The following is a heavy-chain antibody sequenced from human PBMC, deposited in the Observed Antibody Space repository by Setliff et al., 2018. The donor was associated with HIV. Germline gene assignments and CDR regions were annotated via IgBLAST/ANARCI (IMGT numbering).Heavy chain of an antibody. Sequence: SETLSLTCAVYGGSFSDHYWSWMRQPPGKGLEWIGEINHSGDNNYNPSLKSRVTMSVDTSKNQFSLKLSSVTAADAAVYYCASRVYYYDSSGYLREEGFDPWGQGTLVTVSS. J-gene: IGHJ5*02. CDR2: INHSGDN. CDR3: ASRVYYYDSSGYLREEGFDP. D-gene: IGHD3-22*01. V-gene: IGHV4-34*01. CDR1: GGSFSDHY.